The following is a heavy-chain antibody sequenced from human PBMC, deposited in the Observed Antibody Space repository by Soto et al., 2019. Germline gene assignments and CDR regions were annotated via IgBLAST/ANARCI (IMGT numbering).Heavy chain of an antibody. CDR3: AIRRDGYKRGSKPPYYYYGMDV. D-gene: IGHD5-12*01. J-gene: IGHJ6*02. V-gene: IGHV5-51*01. CDR1: GYSFTSYW. CDR2: IYPGDSDT. Sequence: GESLKISCKGSGYSFTSYWIGWVRQMPGKGLEWMGIIYPGDSDTRYSPSFQGQVTISADKSISTAYLQWSSLKASDTAMYYCAIRRDGYKRGSKPPYYYYGMDVWGQGTTVTVSS.